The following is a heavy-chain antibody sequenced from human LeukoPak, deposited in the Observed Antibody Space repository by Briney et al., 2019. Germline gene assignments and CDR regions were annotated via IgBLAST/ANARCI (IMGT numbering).Heavy chain of an antibody. CDR1: GGSISGYY. CDR3: ARSTGWSSDLFDY. Sequence: PSETLSLTCTVSGGSISGYYWNWIRQPAGKGLEWIGRVYTSGTTNYSPSLKSRITMSMDTSKNQFSLRLISVTAADTSVYYCARSTGWSSDLFDYCGQGTLVTVSS. V-gene: IGHV4-4*07. J-gene: IGHJ4*02. CDR2: VYTSGTT. D-gene: IGHD6-19*01.